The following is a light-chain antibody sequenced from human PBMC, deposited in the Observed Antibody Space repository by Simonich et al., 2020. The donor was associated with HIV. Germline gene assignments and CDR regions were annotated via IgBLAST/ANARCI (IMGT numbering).Light chain of an antibody. CDR3: QQYYSTPFT. V-gene: IGKV4-1*01. CDR1: QRVLYSSTNKNY. Sequence: DIVMTQSPDSLAVSLGERATINCKSSQRVLYSSTNKNYLAWYQQKPGQPPKLILYWASTRESGVPDRFSGSGSGTDFTLTISSLQAEDVAVYYCQQYYSTPFTFGPGTKVDIK. J-gene: IGKJ3*01. CDR2: WAS.